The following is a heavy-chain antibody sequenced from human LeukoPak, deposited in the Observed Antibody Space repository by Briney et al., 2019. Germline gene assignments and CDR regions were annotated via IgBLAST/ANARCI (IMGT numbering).Heavy chain of an antibody. CDR1: GGSISSSSYY. D-gene: IGHD3-22*01. Sequence: SETLSLTCTVSGGSISSSSYYWGWIRQPPGKGLEWIGSIYYSGSTYYNPSLKSRVTMSVDTSKNQFSLKLSSVTAADTAVYYCARDFLDDSSGYYFVPSKSNWFDPWGQGTLVTVSS. V-gene: IGHV4-39*07. CDR3: ARDFLDDSSGYYFVPSKSNWFDP. J-gene: IGHJ5*02. CDR2: IYYSGST.